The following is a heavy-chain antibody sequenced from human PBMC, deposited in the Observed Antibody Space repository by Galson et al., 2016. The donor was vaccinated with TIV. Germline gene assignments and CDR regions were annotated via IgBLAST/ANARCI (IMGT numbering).Heavy chain of an antibody. Sequence: SLRLSCAASGFSFKNAWMSWVRQAPGKGLDWVGRIKNRDYGGTTGYAEPVKGRFTISRDDAKDGLFLQMDSLKTEDTAIYYCTAGLHNSGGMDHWGQGTLVTVSS. CDR3: TAGLHNSGGMDH. J-gene: IGHJ4*02. CDR1: GFSFKNAW. D-gene: IGHD7-27*01. V-gene: IGHV3-15*05. CDR2: IKNRDYGGTT.